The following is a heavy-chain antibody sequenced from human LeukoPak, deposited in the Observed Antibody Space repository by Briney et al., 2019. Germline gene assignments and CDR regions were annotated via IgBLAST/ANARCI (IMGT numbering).Heavy chain of an antibody. CDR1: GGSISSYY. D-gene: IGHD1-14*01. CDR3: ARDRVVGNLYYYGMDV. Sequence: SETLSLTCTVSGGSISSYYWSWIRQPPGKRLEWIGYIYYSGSTNYNPSLKSRVTISVDTSKNQFSLKLSSVTAADTAVYYCARDRVVGNLYYYGMDVWGQGTTVTVSS. V-gene: IGHV4-59*01. CDR2: IYYSGST. J-gene: IGHJ6*02.